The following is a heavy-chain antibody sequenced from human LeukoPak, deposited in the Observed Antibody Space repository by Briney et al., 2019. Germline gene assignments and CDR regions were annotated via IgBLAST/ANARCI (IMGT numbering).Heavy chain of an antibody. Sequence: GGSLRLSCAASGFTFSTYWMHRVRQAPGKGLVWVSRINPDGTTTSYADSVKGRFTISRDNAKDTVYLQMNSLRAEDTAVYYCARVSIGWYSFDYWGQGTLVTVSS. V-gene: IGHV3-74*01. D-gene: IGHD6-19*01. CDR3: ARVSIGWYSFDY. CDR1: GFTFSTYW. CDR2: INPDGTTT. J-gene: IGHJ4*02.